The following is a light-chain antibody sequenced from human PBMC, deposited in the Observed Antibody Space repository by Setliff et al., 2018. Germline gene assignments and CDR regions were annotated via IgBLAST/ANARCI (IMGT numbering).Light chain of an antibody. CDR1: SSDVGGYNY. Sequence: QSVLTQPASVSGSPGQSITISCTGTSSDVGGYNYVSWYQQHPGKAPKLMIYDVSKRPSGVPDRFSGSKSGNTASLTISGLQAEDEADYYCCSYASSSTVVFGGGTKGTVL. J-gene: IGLJ2*01. CDR3: CSYASSSTVV. V-gene: IGLV2-14*01. CDR2: DVS.